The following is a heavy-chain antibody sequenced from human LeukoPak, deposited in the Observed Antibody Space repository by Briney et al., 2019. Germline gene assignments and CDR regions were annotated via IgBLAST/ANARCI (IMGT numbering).Heavy chain of an antibody. Sequence: ASVKVSCKTSGYTFTNYGISWVRQAPELGLEWMGRISAYNGNTNYAQKVQGRVTMTTDTSTSTTYMELRSLRFDDTAVYYCARDQSVRLLQTSSTYFKHVFAIWGQGSMVTVSS. V-gene: IGHV1-18*01. CDR3: ARDQSVRLLQTSSTYFKHVFAI. J-gene: IGHJ3*02. CDR2: ISAYNGNT. CDR1: GYTFTNYG. D-gene: IGHD6-13*01.